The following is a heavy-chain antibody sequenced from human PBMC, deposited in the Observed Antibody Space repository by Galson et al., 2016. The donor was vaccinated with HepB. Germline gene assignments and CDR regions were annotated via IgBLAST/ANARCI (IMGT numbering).Heavy chain of an antibody. Sequence: TLSLTCAVSGASITNGGYYWGWIRQHPGKGLEWIGYIYYSGRTYYNPSLKSRVTMSVATSKNQLSLKVTSVTAADTAIYYCARARQLWELGEERGYHFDYWGQGTLVTVSS. CDR1: GASITNGGYY. CDR3: ARARQLWELGEERGYHFDY. CDR2: IYYSGRT. V-gene: IGHV4-31*11. D-gene: IGHD1-26*01. J-gene: IGHJ4*02.